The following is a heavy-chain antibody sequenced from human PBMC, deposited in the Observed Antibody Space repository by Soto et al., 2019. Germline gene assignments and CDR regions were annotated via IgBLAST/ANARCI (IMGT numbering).Heavy chain of an antibody. J-gene: IGHJ6*02. V-gene: IGHV3-30-3*01. CDR2: ISYDGSNK. Sequence: GGSLRLSCAASGFTFSSYAMHWVRQAPGKGLEWVAVISYDGSNKYYADSVKGRFTISRDNSKNTLYLQMNSLRAEDTAVYYCARDPEQLVIPYYYYGMDVWGQGTTVTVSS. D-gene: IGHD6-6*01. CDR1: GFTFSSYA. CDR3: ARDPEQLVIPYYYYGMDV.